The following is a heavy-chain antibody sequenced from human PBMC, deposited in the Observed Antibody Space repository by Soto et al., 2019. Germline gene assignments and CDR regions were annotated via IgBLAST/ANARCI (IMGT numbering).Heavy chain of an antibody. Sequence: QVQLQESGPGLVKPSQTLSLTCTVSGGSISSGGYYWSWIRQHPGTGLEWIGYIYYSGSTYYNPSLQSRVTISVDTSKNQFSLKLSSVTAADTAVYYCAREYNRYRYYGMDVWGQGTTVTVSS. CDR1: GGSISSGGYY. J-gene: IGHJ6*02. V-gene: IGHV4-31*03. CDR3: AREYNRYRYYGMDV. D-gene: IGHD1-20*01. CDR2: IYYSGST.